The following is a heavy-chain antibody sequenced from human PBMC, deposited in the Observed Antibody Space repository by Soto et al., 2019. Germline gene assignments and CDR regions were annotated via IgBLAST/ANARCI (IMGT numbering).Heavy chain of an antibody. V-gene: IGHV3-33*01. CDR1: GFTFSSYG. CDR2: IWYDGSNK. J-gene: IGHJ3*02. Sequence: GGSLRLSCAASGFTFSSYGMHWVRQAPGKGLVWVAVIWYDGSNKYYADSVKGRFTISRDNSKNTLYLQMNSLRAEDTAVYYCAREVTMIVKAFDIWGQGTMVTVSS. D-gene: IGHD3-22*01. CDR3: AREVTMIVKAFDI.